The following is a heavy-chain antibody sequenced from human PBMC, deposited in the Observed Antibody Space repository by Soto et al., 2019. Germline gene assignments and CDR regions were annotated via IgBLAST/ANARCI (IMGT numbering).Heavy chain of an antibody. CDR1: GFTFGSYW. CDR3: ARDRGWYGVDY. D-gene: IGHD2-15*01. CDR2: IKQAGSEK. V-gene: IGHV3-7*01. Sequence: EVQLVESGGGLVQPGGSLRLSCAASGFTFGSYWMTRVRQAPGKGLEWVANIKQAGSEKYYVDSVKGRFTISRDNAKNALYLQMNSLRAEDTAVYYCARDRGWYGVDYWGQGTLVTVSS. J-gene: IGHJ4*02.